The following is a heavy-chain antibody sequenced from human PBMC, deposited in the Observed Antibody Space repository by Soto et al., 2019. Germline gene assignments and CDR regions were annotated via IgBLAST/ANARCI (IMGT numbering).Heavy chain of an antibody. V-gene: IGHV3-23*01. Sequence: GGSLRLSCAASGFSFRTFDMSWVRQAPDKGLEWISAISGNGGSTYFADSMKGRFTISRDNFKNILYLQMDSLRADDTAVYFCAKPGYYDASGYYYYLDSWGQGTQVTVSS. J-gene: IGHJ4*02. D-gene: IGHD3-22*01. CDR3: AKPGYYDASGYYYYLDS. CDR1: GFSFRTFD. CDR2: ISGNGGST.